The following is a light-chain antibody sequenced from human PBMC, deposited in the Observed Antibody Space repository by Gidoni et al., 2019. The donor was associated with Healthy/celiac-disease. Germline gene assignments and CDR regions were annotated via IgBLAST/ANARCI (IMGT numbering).Light chain of an antibody. Sequence: QSTLTQPASLSGSPGQSITISCTVTSSDVGGYNYFSWYQQPPGKAPKLRIYDVSNRPSGVSNRFSGSKSGNTASLTISGLQAEDEADYYCSSYTSSSTFYVFGTGTKVTVL. CDR2: DVS. J-gene: IGLJ1*01. CDR1: SSDVGGYNY. V-gene: IGLV2-14*01. CDR3: SSYTSSSTFYV.